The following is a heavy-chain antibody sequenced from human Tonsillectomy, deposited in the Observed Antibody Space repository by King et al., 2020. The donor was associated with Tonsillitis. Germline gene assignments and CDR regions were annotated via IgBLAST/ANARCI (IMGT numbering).Heavy chain of an antibody. V-gene: IGHV1-58*02. Sequence: QLVQSGPEVKKPGTSVKVSCKASGFTFTSSAMQWVRQARGQRLEWIGWIVVDSGNTNYAQKFHDRVTITRDMSTSTAYMELSSLRSEDTAVYYCAALRDSNWYPHDAFDIWGQGTMVTVSS. CDR3: AALRDSNWYPHDAFDI. J-gene: IGHJ3*02. CDR2: IVVDSGNT. D-gene: IGHD6-13*01. CDR1: GFTFTSSA.